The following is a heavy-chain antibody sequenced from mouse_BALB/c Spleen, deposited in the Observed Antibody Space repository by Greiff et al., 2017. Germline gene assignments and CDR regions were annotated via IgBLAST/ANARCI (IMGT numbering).Heavy chain of an antibody. CDR2: ISYSGST. D-gene: IGHD1-1*01. CDR3: ARGSLLLREFDY. J-gene: IGHJ2*01. CDR1: GYSITSDYA. V-gene: IGHV3-2*02. Sequence: EVKLVESGPGLVKPSQSLSLTCTVTGYSITSDYAWNWIRQFPGNKLEWMGYISYSGSTSYNPSLKSRISITRDTSKNQFFLQLNSVTTEDTATYYCARGSLLLREFDYWGQGTTLTVSS.